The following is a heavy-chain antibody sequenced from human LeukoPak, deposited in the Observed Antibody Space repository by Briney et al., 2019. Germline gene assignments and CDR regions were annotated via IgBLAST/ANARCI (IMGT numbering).Heavy chain of an antibody. CDR3: QSGVDSAKVGF. CDR2: VHYSGSI. V-gene: IGHV4-34*01. Sequence: SETLSLXCAVFGGSLSGYYWSWVRQAPGKGPEWMGEVHYSGSIIYNPSLESRVTISADASKNQFSLKLTSVTAADTAMYYCQSGVDSAKVGFWGQGALVTVSS. CDR1: GGSLSGYY. J-gene: IGHJ4*02. D-gene: IGHD3-3*01.